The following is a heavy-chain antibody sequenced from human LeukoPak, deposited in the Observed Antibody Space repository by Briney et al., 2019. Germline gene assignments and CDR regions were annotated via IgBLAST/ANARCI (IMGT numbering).Heavy chain of an antibody. CDR2: INPSGGST. CDR1: GYTFTSYY. Sequence: ASVKVSCKASGYTFTSYYIHWVRQAPGQGLGWMGIINPSGGSTSYAQKFQGRVTMTRDMSTSTVYMELSSLRSEDTAVYYCARDQKSGYDSSGYSDYWGQGTLVTVSS. D-gene: IGHD3-22*01. CDR3: ARDQKSGYDSSGYSDY. V-gene: IGHV1-46*01. J-gene: IGHJ4*02.